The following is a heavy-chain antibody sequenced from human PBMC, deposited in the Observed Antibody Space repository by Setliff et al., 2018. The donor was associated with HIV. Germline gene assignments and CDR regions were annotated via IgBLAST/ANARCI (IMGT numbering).Heavy chain of an antibody. CDR3: ASSIQPPHYFDY. Sequence: SGPTLVNPTQPLTLTCTFSGFSLSTSGVGVGWILQPPGKALEWLALIYWNDDKRYSPSLKSRLTITKDTSKNQVVLTMTNMDPVDTATYYCASSIQPPHYFDYWGQGTLVTVSS. J-gene: IGHJ4*02. V-gene: IGHV2-5*01. CDR2: IYWNDDK. CDR1: GFSLSTSGVG. D-gene: IGHD6-6*01.